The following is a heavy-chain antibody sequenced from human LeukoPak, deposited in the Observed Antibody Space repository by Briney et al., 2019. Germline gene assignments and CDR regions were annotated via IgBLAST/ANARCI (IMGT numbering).Heavy chain of an antibody. D-gene: IGHD3-10*01. V-gene: IGHV4-59*12. J-gene: IGHJ4*02. CDR3: ARGGSGSYIY. CDR2: IYYSGST. Sequence: SETLSLTCTVSGGSISSYYWSWIRQPPGKGLEWIGYIYYSGSTNYNPSLKSRVTMSVDTSKNQFSLKLSSVTAADTAVYYCARGGSGSYIYWGQGTLVTVSS. CDR1: GGSISSYY.